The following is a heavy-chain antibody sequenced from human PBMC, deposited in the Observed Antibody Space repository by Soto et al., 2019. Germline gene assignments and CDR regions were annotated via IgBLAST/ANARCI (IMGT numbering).Heavy chain of an antibody. CDR1: GGSISSSDYH. CDR3: ASLYYKPHYYYNGMDV. J-gene: IGHJ6*02. D-gene: IGHD3-10*01. CDR2: IYYSGST. V-gene: IGHV4-39*01. Sequence: QLQLQESGPGLVKPSETLSLTCTVSGGSISSSDYHWGWIRQPPGKGLEWIASIYYSGSTDYSPSLRSRVTISVETSKHQCAMKLSSVTAADTAVYYCASLYYKPHYYYNGMDVWGQGTTVIVSS.